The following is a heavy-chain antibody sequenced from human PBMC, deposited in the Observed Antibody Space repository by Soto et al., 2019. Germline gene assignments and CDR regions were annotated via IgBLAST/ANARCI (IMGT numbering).Heavy chain of an antibody. V-gene: IGHV3-23*01. CDR3: AKVKGTGYCTNGVCYGARYYFDY. Sequence: GGSLRLSCAASEFTFSSYAMSWVRQAPGKGLEWVSAISGSGGSTYYADSVKGRFTISRDNSKNTLYLQMNSLRAEDTAVYYCAKVKGTGYCTNGVCYGARYYFDYWGQGTLVTVSS. CDR2: ISGSGGST. J-gene: IGHJ4*02. D-gene: IGHD2-8*01. CDR1: EFTFSSYA.